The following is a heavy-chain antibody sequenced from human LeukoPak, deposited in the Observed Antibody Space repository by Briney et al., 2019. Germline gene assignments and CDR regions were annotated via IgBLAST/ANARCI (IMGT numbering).Heavy chain of an antibody. V-gene: IGHV1-69*05. CDR1: GGTFSSYA. Sequence: SVKVSCKASGGTFSSYAISWVRQAPGQGLEWMGGIIPIFGTANYAQKFQGRVTITTDESTSTAYMEQSSLRSEDTAVYYCTREIDSSGYYNTYYFDYWGQGTLVTVSS. D-gene: IGHD3-22*01. CDR2: IIPIFGTA. CDR3: TREIDSSGYYNTYYFDY. J-gene: IGHJ4*02.